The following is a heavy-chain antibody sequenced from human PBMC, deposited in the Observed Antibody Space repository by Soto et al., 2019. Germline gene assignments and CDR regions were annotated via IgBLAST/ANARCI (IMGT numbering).Heavy chain of an antibody. J-gene: IGHJ5*02. Sequence: QVQLQESGPGLVKPSQTLSLTCTVSGGSISSGGYYWSWIRQHPGKGLEWIGYIYYSGSTYYNPSLTSRVTXPXAXSXXQFSLKLSSVTAADTAVYYGAREEGGGYDHRWFDPWGQGTLVTVSS. CDR2: IYYSGST. D-gene: IGHD5-12*01. V-gene: IGHV4-31*03. CDR3: AREEGGGYDHRWFDP. CDR1: GGSISSGGYY.